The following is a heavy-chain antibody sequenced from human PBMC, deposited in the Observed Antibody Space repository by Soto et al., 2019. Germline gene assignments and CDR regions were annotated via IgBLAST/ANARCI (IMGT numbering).Heavy chain of an antibody. CDR1: GFTFSSYA. J-gene: IGHJ4*02. D-gene: IGHD2-8*02. V-gene: IGHV3-23*01. CDR2: ISGSGGST. Sequence: PGGSLRLSCAASGFTFSSYARRWVRQAPGKGLEWVSAISGSGGSTYYADSVKGRFTISRDNSKNTFYLQMNSLRADDTAVYYCAKDARARGVWYYFDYWGQGILVTVSS. CDR3: AKDARARGVWYYFDY.